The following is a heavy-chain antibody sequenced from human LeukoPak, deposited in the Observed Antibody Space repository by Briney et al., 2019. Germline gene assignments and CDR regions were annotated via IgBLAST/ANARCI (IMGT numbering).Heavy chain of an antibody. Sequence: GGSLRLSCAASGFTFSDYYMSWIRQAPGKGLEWVSYISSSGSTIYYTDSVKGRFTISRDNAKNSLYLQMNSLRAEDTAVYYCARDRGIAAAFIDYWGQGTLVTVSS. CDR2: ISSSGSTI. J-gene: IGHJ4*02. D-gene: IGHD6-13*01. V-gene: IGHV3-11*01. CDR1: GFTFSDYY. CDR3: ARDRGIAAAFIDY.